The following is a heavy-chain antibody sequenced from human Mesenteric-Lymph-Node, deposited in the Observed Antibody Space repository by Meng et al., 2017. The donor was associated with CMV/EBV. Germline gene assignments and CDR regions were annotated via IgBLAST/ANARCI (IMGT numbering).Heavy chain of an antibody. D-gene: IGHD2-2*01. CDR2: SSLSGST. V-gene: IGHV4-34*01. Sequence: YGGSVSGYYWNWIRQPPGKGLEWIGESSLSGSTNYKPAHKRRVTISVDTSKSQFSLKLRSVTAADTAVYYCAREPIYCSGTTCYHFDYWGQGTLVTVSS. J-gene: IGHJ4*01. CDR1: GGSVSGYY. CDR3: AREPIYCSGTTCYHFDY.